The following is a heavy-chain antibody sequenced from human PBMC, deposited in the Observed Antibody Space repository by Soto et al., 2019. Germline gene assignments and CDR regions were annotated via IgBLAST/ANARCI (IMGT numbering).Heavy chain of an antibody. Sequence: GSLRLSCAAPGFTFSSYSMNWVRQAPGKGLEWVSYISSSSSTIYYADSVKGRFTISRDNAKNSLYLQMNSLRDEDTAVYYCASRGYYDSSGYKYFQHWGQGTLVTVSS. CDR2: ISSSSSTI. D-gene: IGHD3-22*01. J-gene: IGHJ1*01. CDR1: GFTFSSYS. V-gene: IGHV3-48*02. CDR3: ASRGYYDSSGYKYFQH.